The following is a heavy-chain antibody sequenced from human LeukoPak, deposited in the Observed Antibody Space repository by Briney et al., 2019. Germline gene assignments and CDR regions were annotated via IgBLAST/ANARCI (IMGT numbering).Heavy chain of an antibody. D-gene: IGHD3-10*01. CDR3: GRVLYGSGTFTLYYNHYYMDV. Sequence: GGSLRLSCTTSGFTFGDYGMSWVRQAPGKGLEWVGFIRSKAYGGTTENAASVKGRFTISRDDSKGVAYLQMSSLKSEDTAVYYCGRVLYGSGTFTLYYNHYYMDVWGKGTAVAISS. CDR2: IRSKAYGGTT. V-gene: IGHV3-49*04. J-gene: IGHJ6*03. CDR1: GFTFGDYG.